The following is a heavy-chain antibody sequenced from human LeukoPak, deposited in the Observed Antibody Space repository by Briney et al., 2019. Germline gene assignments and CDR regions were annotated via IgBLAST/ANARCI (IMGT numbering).Heavy chain of an antibody. V-gene: IGHV4-61*02. D-gene: IGHD3-10*01. J-gene: IGHJ4*02. CDR1: GGSISSGSYY. Sequence: SQTLSLTCTVSGGSISSGSYYWSWIRQPAGKGLEWIGRIYTSGSTNYNPSLKSRVTISVDTSKNQFSLKLSSVTAADTAVYYCARARFGDPEDYWGQGTLDTVSS. CDR3: ARARFGDPEDY. CDR2: IYTSGST.